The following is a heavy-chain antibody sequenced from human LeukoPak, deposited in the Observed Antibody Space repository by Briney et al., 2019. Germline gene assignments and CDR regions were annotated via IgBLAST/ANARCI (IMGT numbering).Heavy chain of an antibody. Sequence: GRSLRLSCAASGFSFSSYAIHWVRQAPGKGLEWVAVISYDGSNKYYADSVKGRFTISRDNSKNTLYLQMNSLRAEDTAVYYCAKDYDPLYWGQGTLVTVSS. CDR3: AKDYDPLY. J-gene: IGHJ4*02. V-gene: IGHV3-30*18. D-gene: IGHD3-3*01. CDR1: GFSFSSYA. CDR2: ISYDGSNK.